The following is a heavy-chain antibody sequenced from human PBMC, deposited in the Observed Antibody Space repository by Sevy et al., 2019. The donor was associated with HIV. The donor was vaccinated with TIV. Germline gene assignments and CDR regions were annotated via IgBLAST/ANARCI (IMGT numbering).Heavy chain of an antibody. CDR1: GFTFSSYA. J-gene: IGHJ4*02. CDR3: AKVPWFAELLGYYFDY. V-gene: IGHV3-23*01. Sequence: GGSLRLSCAASGFTFSSYAMSWVRQAPGKGLEWVSAISGSGGSTYYADSVKGRFTISRDNSKNTLYLQMNSLRAEDTAVYYCAKVPWFAELLGYYFDYWGQRTLVTVSS. D-gene: IGHD3-10*01. CDR2: ISGSGGST.